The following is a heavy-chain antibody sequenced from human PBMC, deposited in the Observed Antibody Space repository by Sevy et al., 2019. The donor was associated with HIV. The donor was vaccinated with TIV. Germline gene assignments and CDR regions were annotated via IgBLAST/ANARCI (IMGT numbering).Heavy chain of an antibody. CDR1: GFTFRSYG. V-gene: IGHV3-30*02. J-gene: IGHJ3*01. CDR2: IRYDGSTK. D-gene: IGHD3-10*01. Sequence: GGSLRLSCAASGFTFRSYGMHWVRQAPGKGLEWVTFIRYDGSTKYYADSVKGRFTISRDNSKNTVFLQMNSLRSEDTVVYYCAKGLGMVQGALLSDDVWGQGTMVTVSS. CDR3: AKGLGMVQGALLSDDV.